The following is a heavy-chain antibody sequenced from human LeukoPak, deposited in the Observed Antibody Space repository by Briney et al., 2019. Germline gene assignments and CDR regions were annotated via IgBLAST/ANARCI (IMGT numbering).Heavy chain of an antibody. J-gene: IGHJ4*01. Sequence: GGSLRLSCAASGFTFSNYAMSWVRQAPGKGLEWVSAISGSGGSIFYADSVKGRFSISRDNSKNTLYLQMSSLRVEESAVYYCAKDFTHIDGWYTHFDYWGQGTLVTVFS. CDR3: AKDFTHIDGWYTHFDY. V-gene: IGHV3-23*01. D-gene: IGHD6-19*01. CDR2: ISGSGGSI. CDR1: GFTFSNYA.